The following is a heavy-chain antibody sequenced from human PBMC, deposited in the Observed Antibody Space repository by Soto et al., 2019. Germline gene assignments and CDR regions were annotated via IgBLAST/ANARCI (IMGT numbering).Heavy chain of an antibody. CDR2: IYYSGST. CDR3: AREVGIASRLIDY. D-gene: IGHD6-6*01. CDR1: GGSISSYY. J-gene: IGHJ4*02. Sequence: SETLSLTCTVSGGSISSYYWSWIRQPPGKGLEWIGYIYYSGSTNYNPSLKSRVTISVDTSKNQFSLKLSSVTAADTAVYYCAREVGIASRLIDYWGQGTLVTVSS. V-gene: IGHV4-59*01.